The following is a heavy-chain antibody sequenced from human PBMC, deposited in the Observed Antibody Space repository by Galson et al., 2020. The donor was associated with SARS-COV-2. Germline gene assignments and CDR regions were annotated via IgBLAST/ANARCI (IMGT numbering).Heavy chain of an antibody. Sequence: ASETLSLTCTVSNYSISSHVYWGWVRQPPGRGLEWIGHIHFSGNTHYNPSLKRRVTISVDTSKNQFSLKLTSVTAADTAVYYCARYQLLFPFDYWGRGALVTVSS. V-gene: IGHV4-38-2*02. D-gene: IGHD1-7*01. CDR2: IHFSGNT. J-gene: IGHJ4*02. CDR3: ARYQLLFPFDY. CDR1: NYSISSHVY.